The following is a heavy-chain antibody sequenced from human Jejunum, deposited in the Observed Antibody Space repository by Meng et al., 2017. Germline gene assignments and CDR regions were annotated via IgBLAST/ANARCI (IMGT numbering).Heavy chain of an antibody. D-gene: IGHD1-14*01. CDR1: GVSTTAPFY. V-gene: IGHV4-4*02. Sequence: VQLQESGPVLVTPSGPLSLTCTVSGVSTTAPFYWTWIRQAPGKGLEWIGEVWPSGATYYNPSLSSRITISIDTSNNQFSLEVAFLTAADTAVYYCARAIRERYFDSWGQGTLVTVSS. J-gene: IGHJ4*02. CDR3: ARAIRERYFDS. CDR2: VWPSGAT.